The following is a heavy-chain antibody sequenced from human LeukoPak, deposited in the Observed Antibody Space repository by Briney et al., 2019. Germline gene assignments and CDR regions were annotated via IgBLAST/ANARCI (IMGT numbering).Heavy chain of an antibody. CDR2: ISTSGST. V-gene: IGHV4-4*07. J-gene: IGHJ4*02. Sequence: PSETLSLTCTVSGGSISSYYWSWIRQPAGRGLEWIGRISTSGSTNYNPSVKSRVTMSLDTSTNQFSLKLSSVTAADTAVFYCARSAVGTADFDYWGQGTLVTVSS. D-gene: IGHD6-13*01. CDR3: ARSAVGTADFDY. CDR1: GGSISSYY.